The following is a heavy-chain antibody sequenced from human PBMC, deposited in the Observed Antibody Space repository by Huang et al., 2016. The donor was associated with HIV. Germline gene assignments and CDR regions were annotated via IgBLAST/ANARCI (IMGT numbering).Heavy chain of an antibody. V-gene: IGHV2-5*02. CDR3: AHIGRLGNYYMDV. D-gene: IGHD7-27*01. CDR2: IYWDDDK. J-gene: IGHJ6*03. Sequence: QITLKKSGPTVIKPTQTLTLTCSFSGFSLNHKGVGVGWIRQPPGKALEWLVLIYWDDDKRFTPSLKNRITITKDTYKNQVVFTMTNLDPMDTGTYYCAHIGRLGNYYMDVWGNGTTVTVSS. CDR1: GFSLNHKGVG.